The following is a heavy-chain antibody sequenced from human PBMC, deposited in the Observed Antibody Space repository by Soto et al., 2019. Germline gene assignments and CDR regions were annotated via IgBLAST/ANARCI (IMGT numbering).Heavy chain of an antibody. CDR1: GGSISSSY. V-gene: IGHV4-59*01. CDR2: IYDDGSA. CDR3: ARDKYCSGGSCRKNWFDP. D-gene: IGHD2-15*01. J-gene: IGHJ5*02. Sequence: KPSETLSLTCTVSGGSISSSYWSWIRQPPGKGLGWLAYIYDDGSANYNPSLKSRATISLDMSKNQFSLKLTSVTAADTAVYYCARDKYCSGGSCRKNWFDPWGQGTLVTVSS.